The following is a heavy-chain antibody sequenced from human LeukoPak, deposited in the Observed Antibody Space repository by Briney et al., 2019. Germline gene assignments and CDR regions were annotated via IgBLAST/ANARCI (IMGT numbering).Heavy chain of an antibody. Sequence: GGSLRLSCATSGFTFSSYAMSWVRQAPGKGLEWVSAISGNGVSTYYADSVKGRFTISRDNSKNTLYLQMNSLRAEDTAVYYCAKDPSTLVGATNLDYWGQGTLVTVSS. CDR2: ISGNGVST. CDR3: AKDPSTLVGATNLDY. D-gene: IGHD1-26*01. CDR1: GFTFSSYA. J-gene: IGHJ4*02. V-gene: IGHV3-23*01.